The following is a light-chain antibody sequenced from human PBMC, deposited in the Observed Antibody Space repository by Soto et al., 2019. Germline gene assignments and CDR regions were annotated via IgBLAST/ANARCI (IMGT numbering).Light chain of an antibody. V-gene: IGLV2-14*02. Sequence: QSVLTQPASVSGSPGQSITISCTGTSSDVGSYNLVSWYQHHPGKAPKLMIYDVSNRPSGVSNRLSGSKSGNTASLSISGLQPEDEADYYCCSYRTSNTRQIVCGTGTKVT. J-gene: IGLJ1*01. CDR2: DVS. CDR1: SSDVGSYNL. CDR3: CSYRTSNTRQIV.